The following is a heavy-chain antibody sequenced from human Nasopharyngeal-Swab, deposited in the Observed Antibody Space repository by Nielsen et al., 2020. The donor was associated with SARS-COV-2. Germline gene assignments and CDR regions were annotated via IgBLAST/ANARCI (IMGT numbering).Heavy chain of an antibody. V-gene: IGHV3-21*01. CDR2: ISSRYIHI. J-gene: IGHJ4*02. CDR1: GFTFSTYA. Sequence: ESLKISCAASGFTFSTYAMTWVRQAPGKGLEWVSSISSRYIHIYYADAVKGRFTISRDNAENSLHLQMHSLRAEDSGVYYCSRGLFPGDYWGQGTLATVSS. CDR3: SRGLFPGDY.